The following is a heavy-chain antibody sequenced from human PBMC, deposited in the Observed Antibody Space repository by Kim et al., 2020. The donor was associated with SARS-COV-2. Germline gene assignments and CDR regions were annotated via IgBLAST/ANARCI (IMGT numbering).Heavy chain of an antibody. Sequence: GGSLRLSCAASGFTFSTYWMTWVRQAPGKGLEWVANIKEDGTEKYYVDSVKGRFTISRDNPKNSLYLQMNSLRAEDTAVYYCARTSLWGWFDDWGQGTLV. CDR1: GFTFSTYW. CDR3: ARTSLWGWFDD. V-gene: IGHV3-7*01. J-gene: IGHJ4*02. D-gene: IGHD2-21*01. CDR2: IKEDGTEK.